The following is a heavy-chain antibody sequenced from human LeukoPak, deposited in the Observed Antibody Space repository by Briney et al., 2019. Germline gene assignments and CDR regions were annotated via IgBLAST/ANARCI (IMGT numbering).Heavy chain of an antibody. Sequence: SETLSLTCTVSGGSISSSSYYWGWIRQPPGKGLEWIGSIYYSGSTYYNPSLRSRVTISVDTSKNQFSLKLSSVTAADTAVYYCAFGGYSSQQQFDYWGQGTLVTVSS. CDR1: GGSISSSSYY. V-gene: IGHV4-39*07. D-gene: IGHD6-13*01. J-gene: IGHJ4*02. CDR2: IYYSGST. CDR3: AFGGYSSQQQFDY.